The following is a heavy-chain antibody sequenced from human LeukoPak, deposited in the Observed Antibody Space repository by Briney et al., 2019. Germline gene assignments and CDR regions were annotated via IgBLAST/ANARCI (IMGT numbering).Heavy chain of an antibody. CDR2: MNPNSGNT. CDR3: ARYRGDYDFWSGYYYYFDY. Sequence: ASVKVSCKASGYTFASYDINWVRQATGQGLEWMGWMNPNSGNTGYAQKFQGRVTMTRNTSISTAYMELSSLRSEDTAVYYCARYRGDYDFWSGYYYYFDYWGQGTLVTVSS. V-gene: IGHV1-8*01. CDR1: GYTFASYD. D-gene: IGHD3-3*01. J-gene: IGHJ4*02.